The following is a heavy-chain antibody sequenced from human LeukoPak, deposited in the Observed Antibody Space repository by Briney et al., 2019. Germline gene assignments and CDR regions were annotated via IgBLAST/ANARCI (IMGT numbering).Heavy chain of an antibody. CDR2: ISSSGSSI. V-gene: IGHV3-48*03. CDR3: ARDYTYNYGDY. J-gene: IGHJ4*02. Sequence: GGSLRLSCAASGFTFSSYEMNWVRQAPGKGLEWVSHISSSGSSIYYADSVRGRFTISRDNAKNSLYLQMNSLRVEDTAVYYCARDYTYNYGDYWGQGTLVTVSS. CDR1: GFTFSSYE.